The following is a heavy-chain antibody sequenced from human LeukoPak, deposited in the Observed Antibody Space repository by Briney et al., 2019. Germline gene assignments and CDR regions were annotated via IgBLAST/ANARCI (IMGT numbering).Heavy chain of an antibody. J-gene: IGHJ6*03. CDR1: GVSISSYY. CDR2: ISYSGNT. D-gene: IGHD1-1*01. CDR3: ARVTGTYYYYYYMDV. Sequence: KPSETLSLTCTVSGVSISSYYWGWIRQPPGKGLEWIGSISYSGNTYYNPSLKSRVTISVDTSKNQLSLKLSSVTAADTAVYYCARVTGTYYYYYYMDVWGKGTTVTVSS. V-gene: IGHV4-39*07.